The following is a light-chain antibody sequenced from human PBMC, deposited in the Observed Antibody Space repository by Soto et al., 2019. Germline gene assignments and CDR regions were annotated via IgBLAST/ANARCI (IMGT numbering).Light chain of an antibody. J-gene: IGKJ1*01. CDR3: QQYDTSPRT. V-gene: IGKV3-20*01. CDR2: GTS. Sequence: EIVLTQSPGTLSLSPGERATLSCRASQTVNSIYLAWYQQKPGQAPRLIIYGTSNRATGVPDRFSGSGSGTDSTLTISRLEPEDFAVYYCQQYDTSPRTFGQGTKVEIK. CDR1: QTVNSIY.